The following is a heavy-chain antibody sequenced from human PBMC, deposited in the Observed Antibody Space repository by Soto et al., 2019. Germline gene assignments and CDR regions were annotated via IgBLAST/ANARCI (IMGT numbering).Heavy chain of an antibody. Sequence: QVQLQESGPGLVKPSQTLSLTCTVSGGSISSGGYYWSWIRQHPGKGLEWIGYIYYSGSTYYNPSLKSRVTISVDTSKNQFSLKLSSVTAADTAVYYCARGRGRYGDYVRGERENWFDPWGQGTLVTVSS. J-gene: IGHJ5*02. CDR2: IYYSGST. CDR3: ARGRGRYGDYVRGERENWFDP. D-gene: IGHD4-17*01. CDR1: GGSISSGGYY. V-gene: IGHV4-31*03.